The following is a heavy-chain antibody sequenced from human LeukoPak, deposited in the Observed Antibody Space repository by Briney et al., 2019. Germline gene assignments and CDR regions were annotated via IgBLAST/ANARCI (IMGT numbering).Heavy chain of an antibody. CDR3: ASVRASIAACPFDY. D-gene: IGHD6-6*01. Sequence: SVKVSCKASGGTFSSCAISWVRQAPGQGLEWMGGIIPIFGTANYAQKFQGRVTITADESTSTAYMELSSLRSEDTAVYYCASVRASIAACPFDYWGQGALVTVSS. CDR1: GGTFSSCA. V-gene: IGHV1-69*13. CDR2: IIPIFGTA. J-gene: IGHJ4*02.